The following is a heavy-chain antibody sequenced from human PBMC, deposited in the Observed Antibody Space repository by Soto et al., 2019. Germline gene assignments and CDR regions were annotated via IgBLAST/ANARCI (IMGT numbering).Heavy chain of an antibody. CDR3: PRPIKWTDWTQFDY. J-gene: IGHJ4*02. V-gene: IGHV5-51*01. Sequence: GESLKISCKGSGYRFTSYWVGWVRQMPGKGLEWMGIINPADSDTRYGPSFQGQVTISVDKSISTAYLQWSSLKASDTDMYYCPRPIKWTDWTQFDYCGQGTLVTVSS. D-gene: IGHD1-1*01. CDR2: INPADSDT. CDR1: GYRFTSYW.